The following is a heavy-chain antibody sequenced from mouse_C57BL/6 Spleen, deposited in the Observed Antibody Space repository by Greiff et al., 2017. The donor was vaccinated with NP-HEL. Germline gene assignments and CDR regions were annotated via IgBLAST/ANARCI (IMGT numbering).Heavy chain of an antibody. Sequence: VQLQQSGPGLVKPSQSLSLTCSVTGYSITSGYYWNWIRQFPGNKLEWMGYISYDGSNNYIPSLKNRISITRDTSKNQFFLKLNSVTTEDTATYDCARVKVYYYGSSYEDYWGQGTTLTVSS. CDR1: GYSITSGYY. CDR2: ISYDGSN. J-gene: IGHJ2*01. D-gene: IGHD1-1*01. CDR3: ARVKVYYYGSSYEDY. V-gene: IGHV3-6*01.